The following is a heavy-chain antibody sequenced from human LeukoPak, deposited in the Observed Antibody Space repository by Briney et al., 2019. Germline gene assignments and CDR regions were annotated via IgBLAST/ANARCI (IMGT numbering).Heavy chain of an antibody. CDR2: ISGSGGST. Sequence: PGGSLRLSCAASGFTFSSYAMSWVRQAPGKGLEWVSVISGSGGSTYYADSVKGRFTISRDNSKNTLYLQVNSLRAEDTAVYYCAKAGNWAFDYWGQGTLVTVSS. CDR3: AKAGNWAFDY. D-gene: IGHD7-27*01. V-gene: IGHV3-23*01. CDR1: GFTFSSYA. J-gene: IGHJ4*02.